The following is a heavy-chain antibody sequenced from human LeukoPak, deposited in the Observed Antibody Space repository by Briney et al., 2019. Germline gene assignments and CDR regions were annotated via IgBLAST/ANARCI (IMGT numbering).Heavy chain of an antibody. J-gene: IGHJ4*02. V-gene: IGHV4-38-2*01. Sequence: SETLSLTCAVSGFSITNGYYWVWIRQPPGKGLEWIGSIYHSGDRNFNPSLKSRVSISVDTSNNQFSLELSSVTAADTAVYYCARHYSSGWYPFDYWGQGTLVTVSS. CDR3: ARHYSSGWYPFDY. CDR2: IYHSGDR. D-gene: IGHD6-19*01. CDR1: GFSITNGYY.